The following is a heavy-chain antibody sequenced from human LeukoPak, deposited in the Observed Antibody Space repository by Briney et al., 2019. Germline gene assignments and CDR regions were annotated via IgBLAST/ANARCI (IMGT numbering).Heavy chain of an antibody. Sequence: GESLKISCKSAGYSFINYWIGRVLQMPGKGLEWMGIIYPGDSDTRYSPSFQGQVNISVDKSISTAYLQWSSLKASDTAMYYCARRLIGRAYERWYFDLWGRGTMVTVSS. CDR3: ARRLIGRAYERWYFDL. J-gene: IGHJ2*01. V-gene: IGHV5-51*01. CDR1: GYSFINYW. D-gene: IGHD3-16*01. CDR2: IYPGDSDT.